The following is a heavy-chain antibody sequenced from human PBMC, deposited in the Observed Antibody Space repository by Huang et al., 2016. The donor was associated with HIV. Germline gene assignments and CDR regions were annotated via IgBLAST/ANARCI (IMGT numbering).Heavy chain of an antibody. CDR1: GFSISSYW. J-gene: IGHJ4*02. D-gene: IGHD3-22*01. Sequence: EVQLVESGGGLVQPGGSLRLSCAASGFSISSYWMDWVRQAPGKGLVWVSRINSDGSSTSYADSVKGRFTISGGNAKNTLYLQMNSLRAEDTAVYYCARDPRIQSWLNFFDYWGQGTLVSVSS. V-gene: IGHV3-74*01. CDR2: INSDGSST. CDR3: ARDPRIQSWLNFFDY.